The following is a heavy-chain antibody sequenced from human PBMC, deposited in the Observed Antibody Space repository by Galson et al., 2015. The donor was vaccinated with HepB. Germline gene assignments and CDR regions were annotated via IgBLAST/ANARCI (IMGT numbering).Heavy chain of an antibody. V-gene: IGHV3-9*01. CDR2: ITWNSGTI. Sequence: SLRLSCAASGFTFDDYAMLWVRQAPGKGLEWVSGITWNSGTIGYADSVKGRFTISRDNAKNSLHLQMNSLRAEDTALYYCAKDRGNGRSFDSFDDWGQGTLVTVSS. J-gene: IGHJ4*02. CDR3: AKDRGNGRSFDSFDD. D-gene: IGHD2-8*01. CDR1: GFTFDDYA.